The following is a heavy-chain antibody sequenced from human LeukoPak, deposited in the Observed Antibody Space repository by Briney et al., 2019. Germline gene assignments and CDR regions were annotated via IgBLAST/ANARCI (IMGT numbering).Heavy chain of an antibody. Sequence: ASVKVSCKASGYTFTSYGISWVRQAPGQGLEWMGWISAYNGNTNYAQKLQGRVTITADESTSTAYMELSSLRSEDTAVYYCARVAPVNYQLPRPLVPGWFDPWGQGTLVTVSS. CDR1: GYTFTSYG. J-gene: IGHJ5*02. V-gene: IGHV1-18*01. D-gene: IGHD2-2*01. CDR3: ARVAPVNYQLPRPLVPGWFDP. CDR2: ISAYNGNT.